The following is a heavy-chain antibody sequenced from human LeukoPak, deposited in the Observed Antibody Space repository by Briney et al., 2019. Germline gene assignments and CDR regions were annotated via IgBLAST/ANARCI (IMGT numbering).Heavy chain of an antibody. CDR1: GFIFRNFA. Sequence: GGSLRLSCAASGFIFRNFAMSWVRQAPGKGLEWVSTVHGRTYYADSVKGRFTISRDDSRSTLYLQMDNLRAEDTAVYSCAKDQTGDGYNSIWGQGTLVTVSS. CDR2: VHGRT. D-gene: IGHD5-24*01. V-gene: IGHV3-23*01. J-gene: IGHJ4*02. CDR3: AKDQTGDGYNSI.